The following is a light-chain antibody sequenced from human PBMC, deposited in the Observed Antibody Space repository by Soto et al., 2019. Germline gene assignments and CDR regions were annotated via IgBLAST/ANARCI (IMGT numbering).Light chain of an antibody. CDR1: QSVSSY. J-gene: IGKJ3*01. Sequence: EIVLTQSPATLSLSPGERATLSCRASQSVSSYLAWYQQKPGQAPRLLIYDASNRATGIPARFSGSGSGKEVTLTICSLEPEDFAVYYCKQSSSWGVTFRAGTKADIK. CDR2: DAS. CDR3: KQSSSWGVT. V-gene: IGKV3-11*01.